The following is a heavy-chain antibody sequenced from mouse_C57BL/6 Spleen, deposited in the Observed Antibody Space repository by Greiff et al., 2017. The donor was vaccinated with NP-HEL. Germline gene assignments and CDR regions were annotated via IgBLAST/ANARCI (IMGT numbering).Heavy chain of an antibody. V-gene: IGHV5-9*01. Sequence: EVKVVESGGGLVKPGGSLKLSCAASGFTFSSYTMSWVRQTPEKRLEWVATISGGGGNTYYPDSVKGRFTISRDNAKNTLYLQMSSLRSEDTALYYCARDDGYYETFAYWGQGTLVTVSA. CDR1: GFTFSSYT. J-gene: IGHJ3*01. CDR3: ARDDGYYETFAY. CDR2: ISGGGGNT. D-gene: IGHD2-3*01.